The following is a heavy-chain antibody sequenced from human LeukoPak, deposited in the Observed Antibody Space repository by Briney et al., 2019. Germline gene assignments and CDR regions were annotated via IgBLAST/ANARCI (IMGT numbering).Heavy chain of an antibody. CDR1: GGSISSSSYY. V-gene: IGHV4-39*07. Sequence: KPSETLSLTCTVSGGSISSSSYYWGWIRQPPGKGLEWIGSIYYSGSTYSNPSLKSRVTISVDTSKNQFSLKLSSVTAADTAVYYCARGIGYYDFWSGYYRDTASYYFDYWGQGTLVTVSS. CDR2: IYYSGST. J-gene: IGHJ4*02. D-gene: IGHD3-3*01. CDR3: ARGIGYYDFWSGYYRDTASYYFDY.